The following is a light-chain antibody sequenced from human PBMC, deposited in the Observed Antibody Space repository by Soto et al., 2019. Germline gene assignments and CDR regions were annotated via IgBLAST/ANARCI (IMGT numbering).Light chain of an antibody. Sequence: QSVLTQPASVSGSPGQSITVSCTGSSSDFGDDKYVSWYQQQPGKGPNLLIYGVNSRPSGISNRFSGSKSGNTASLTISGLQVEDEAEYFCGSYAGSNSFVVFGGGTQLTVL. CDR1: SSDFGDDKY. CDR3: GSYAGSNSFVV. CDR2: GVN. J-gene: IGLJ2*01. V-gene: IGLV2-14*01.